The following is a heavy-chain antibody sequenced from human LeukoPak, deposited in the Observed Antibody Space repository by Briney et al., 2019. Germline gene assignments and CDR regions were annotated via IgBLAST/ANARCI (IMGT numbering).Heavy chain of an antibody. D-gene: IGHD5-18*01. V-gene: IGHV3-30-3*01. CDR3: AKAKSWIQLWFGY. Sequence: GRSLRLSCAASGFTFSSYAMHWVRQAPGKGLEWVAVISYDGSNKYYADSVKGRFTISRDNSKNTLYLQMNSLRAEDTAVYYCAKAKSWIQLWFGYWGQGTLVTVSS. CDR1: GFTFSSYA. CDR2: ISYDGSNK. J-gene: IGHJ4*02.